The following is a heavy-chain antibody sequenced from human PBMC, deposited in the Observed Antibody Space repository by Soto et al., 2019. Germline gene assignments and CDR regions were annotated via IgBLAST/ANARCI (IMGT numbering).Heavy chain of an antibody. CDR2: IIPIFGTA. V-gene: IGHV1-69*13. CDR1: GGTFSSHA. CDR3: AREDDYSNHYGMDV. Sequence: SSVKVSCQASGGTFSSHAISWVRLAPGQGLEWMGGIIPIFGTANYAQKFQGRVTITADESTSTAYMELSSLRSEDTAVYYCAREDDYSNHYGMDVWGQGTTVTVSS. J-gene: IGHJ6*02. D-gene: IGHD4-4*01.